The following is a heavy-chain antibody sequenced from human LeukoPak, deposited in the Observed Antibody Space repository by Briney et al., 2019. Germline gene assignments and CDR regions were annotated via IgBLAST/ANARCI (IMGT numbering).Heavy chain of an antibody. D-gene: IGHD2-15*01. CDR3: ARELQYYFDY. CDR1: GFTFSSYG. Sequence: PGRSLRLSCAASGFTFSSYGMHWVRQAPGKGLEWVAVISYDGSNKYYTDSVKGRFTISRDNSKDTLYLQMNSLRGEDTAVFYCARELQYYFDYWGQRTLVTVSS. J-gene: IGHJ4*02. V-gene: IGHV3-30*19. CDR2: ISYDGSNK.